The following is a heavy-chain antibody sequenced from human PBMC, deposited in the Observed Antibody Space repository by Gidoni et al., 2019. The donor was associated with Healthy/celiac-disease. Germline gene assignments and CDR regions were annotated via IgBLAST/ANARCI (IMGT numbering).Heavy chain of an antibody. D-gene: IGHD3-22*01. V-gene: IGHV4-59*01. CDR1: GGSLSSYY. J-gene: IGHJ5*02. Sequence: QVQLQESGPGLVKPSETLSLTCTVSGGSLSSYYWSWIRQPPGKGLEWIGYIYYSGSTNYNPSLKSRVTISVDTSKNQFSLKLSSVTAADTAVYYCARFDSLTYYYDSSGYAWFDPWGQGTLVTVSS. CDR3: ARFDSLTYYYDSSGYAWFDP. CDR2: IYYSGST.